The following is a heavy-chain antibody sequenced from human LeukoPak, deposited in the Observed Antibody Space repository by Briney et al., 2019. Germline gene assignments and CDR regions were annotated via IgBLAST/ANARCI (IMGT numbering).Heavy chain of an antibody. CDR1: GYTFTSYA. J-gene: IGHJ6*02. CDR3: ARELPVGPTVRLRGYYGMDV. V-gene: IGHV1-3*01. Sequence: GASVKVSCKASGYTFTSYAMHWVRQAPGQRLEWMGWINAGNGNTKYSQKFQGRVTITRDTSASTAYMELSSLRSEDTAVYYCARELPVGPTVRLRGYYGMDVWGQGTTVTVSS. D-gene: IGHD2-15*01. CDR2: INAGNGNT.